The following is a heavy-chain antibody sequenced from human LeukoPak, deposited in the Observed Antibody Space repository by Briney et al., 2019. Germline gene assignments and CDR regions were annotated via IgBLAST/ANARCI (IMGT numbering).Heavy chain of an antibody. J-gene: IGHJ4*02. CDR3: TRPMMDYYDSSGYAFDY. Sequence: GGSVRLSCAASGFTFSGSAMHWVRQASGKGLEWVGRIRSKANSYATAYAASVKGRFTISRDDSKNTAYLQMNSLKTEDTAVYHCTRPMMDYYDSSGYAFDYWGQGTLVTVSS. V-gene: IGHV3-73*01. D-gene: IGHD3-22*01. CDR1: GFTFSGSA. CDR2: IRSKANSYAT.